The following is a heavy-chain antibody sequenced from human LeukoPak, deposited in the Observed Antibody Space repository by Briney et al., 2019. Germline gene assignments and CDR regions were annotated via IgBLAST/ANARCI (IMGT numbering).Heavy chain of an antibody. Sequence: GGSLKISCKGSGYSFASYWIAWVRQMPGKGLEWMGVIYPGTADITYSPSFQGQVTISADKSISTAYLQWSSLKASDTAMYYCARQPEGTWFDPWGQRTLVTVSS. D-gene: IGHD1-1*01. V-gene: IGHV5-51*01. CDR3: ARQPEGTWFDP. CDR2: IYPGTADI. J-gene: IGHJ5*02. CDR1: GYSFASYW.